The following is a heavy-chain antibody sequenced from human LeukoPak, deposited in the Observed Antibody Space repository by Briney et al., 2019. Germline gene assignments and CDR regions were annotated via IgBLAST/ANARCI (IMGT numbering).Heavy chain of an antibody. CDR1: GGSISSYY. V-gene: IGHV4-4*07. Sequence: SETLSLTCTVSGGSISSYYWSWIRQPPGKGLEWIGRIYTSGSTNYNPSLKSRVTMSVDTSKNQFSLKLSSVTAADTAVYYCTAVGARGLFDYWGQGTLVTVSS. CDR3: TAVGARGLFDY. CDR2: IYTSGST. D-gene: IGHD1-26*01. J-gene: IGHJ4*02.